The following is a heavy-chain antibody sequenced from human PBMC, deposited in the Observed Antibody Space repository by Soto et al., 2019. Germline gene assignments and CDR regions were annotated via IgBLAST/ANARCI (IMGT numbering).Heavy chain of an antibody. CDR3: ARENHYYDSSGYSPYYFDY. CDR1: VGSFSGYY. CDR2: SNHRGST. Sequence: SETLSLTCAVYVGSFSGYYWTWIRQPPEKGLEWIGESNHRGSTNYTPSLKSRVTISVDKSKNQFSLKLSSVTAADTAVYYCARENHYYDSSGYSPYYFDYWGQGTLVTVSS. J-gene: IGHJ4*02. D-gene: IGHD3-22*01. V-gene: IGHV4-34*01.